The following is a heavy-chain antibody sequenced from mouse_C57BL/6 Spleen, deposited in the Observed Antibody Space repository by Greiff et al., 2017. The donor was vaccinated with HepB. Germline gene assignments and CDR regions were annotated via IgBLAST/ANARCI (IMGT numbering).Heavy chain of an antibody. D-gene: IGHD1-1*01. V-gene: IGHV5-4*03. CDR1: GFTFSSYA. CDR3: ATESNWFAY. CDR2: ISDGGSYT. J-gene: IGHJ3*01. Sequence: EVKLMESGGGLVKPGGSLKLSCAASGFTFSSYAMSWVRQTPEKRLEWVATISDGGSYTYYPDNVKGRFTISRDNAKNNLYLQMSHLKSEDTAMYYCATESNWFAYWGQGTLVTVSA.